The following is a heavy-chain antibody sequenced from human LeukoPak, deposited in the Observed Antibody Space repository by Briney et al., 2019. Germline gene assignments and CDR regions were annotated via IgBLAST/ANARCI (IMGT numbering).Heavy chain of an antibody. CDR2: ISSSGSSI. J-gene: IGHJ5*02. Sequence: SGGSLRLSCAASGFTFSGHYMSWIRQAPGKGLEWISYISSSGSSIYYADSVKGRFTISRDNAKNSVYLQMNSLRDEDTAEYYCAREVEKRLILARFDTWGQGSLVTVSS. V-gene: IGHV3-11*01. CDR3: AREVEKRLILARFDT. CDR1: GFTFSGHY. D-gene: IGHD6-25*01.